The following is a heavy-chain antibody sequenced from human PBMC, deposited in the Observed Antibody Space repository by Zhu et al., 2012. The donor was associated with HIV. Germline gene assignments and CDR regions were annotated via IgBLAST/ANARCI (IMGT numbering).Heavy chain of an antibody. CDR1: GGSISSGDYY. J-gene: IGHJ6*03. V-gene: IGHV4-30-4*08. Sequence: QVQLQESGPGLVKPSQTLSLTCTVSGGSISSGDYYWSWIRQPPGKGLEWIAYIHHSGTTYYNPSLKSRLSISIDTSKNQFSLRLSSVSAADTAVYFCARADGSGTYYYYYMDVWGEGTTGHRLL. D-gene: IGHD3-10*01. CDR3: ARADGSGTYYYYYMDV. CDR2: IHHSGTT.